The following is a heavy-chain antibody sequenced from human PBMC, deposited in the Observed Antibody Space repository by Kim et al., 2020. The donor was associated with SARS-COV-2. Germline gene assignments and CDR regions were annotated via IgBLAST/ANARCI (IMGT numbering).Heavy chain of an antibody. CDR1: GFTFSSYD. J-gene: IGHJ2*01. V-gene: IGHV3-13*04. Sequence: GGSLRLSCAASGFTFSSYDMHWVRQGPENGLEWVSSIGTKADTYYHESSKDRFSIFRENAKESFYLQRNSMRAEDTAVYYCARGPIEESIRATKGYFDLWGRGTAVTVSS. CDR2: IGTKADT. CDR3: ARGPIEESIRATKGYFDL. D-gene: IGHD6-6*01.